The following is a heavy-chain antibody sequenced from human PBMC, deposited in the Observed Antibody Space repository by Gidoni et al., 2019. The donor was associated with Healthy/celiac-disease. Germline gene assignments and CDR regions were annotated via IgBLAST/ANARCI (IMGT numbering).Heavy chain of an antibody. CDR3: AHSRGGGYSRSVWFDP. J-gene: IGHJ5*02. Sequence: QITLKESGPTLVKPTQTLTLTCTFSGFSLSTSGVGVGWIRQPPGKALEWLALIYWDDDKRYSPSLKSRLTITKDTSKNQVVLTMTNMDPVDTATYYCAHSRGGGYSRSVWFDPWGQGTLVTVSS. V-gene: IGHV2-5*02. D-gene: IGHD5-12*01. CDR1: GFSLSTSGVG. CDR2: IYWDDDK.